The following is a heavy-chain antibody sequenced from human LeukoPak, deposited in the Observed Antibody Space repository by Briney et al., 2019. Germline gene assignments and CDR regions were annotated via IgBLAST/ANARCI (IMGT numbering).Heavy chain of an antibody. CDR1: GLTFSTSG. CDR3: ATETNGRHYDY. CDR2: IGPTGSNR. V-gene: IGHV3-21*06. J-gene: IGHJ4*02. D-gene: IGHD1-14*01. Sequence: GGSLRLSCTASGLTFSTSGFNWVRQAPGKGLEWVASIGPTGSNRYHADSIKGRFTISRDNANNFLYLQMNSLRAEDTAVYYCATETNGRHYDYWGQGTLLTVSS.